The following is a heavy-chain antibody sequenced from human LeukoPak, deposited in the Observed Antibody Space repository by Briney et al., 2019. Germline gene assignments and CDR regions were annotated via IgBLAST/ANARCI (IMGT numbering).Heavy chain of an antibody. Sequence: TGGSLRLSCAASGFTFSSYSMNWVRQAPGKGLEWVSYISSSSSTIYYADSVKGRFTISRDNAKNSLYLQMNSLRAEDTAVYYCARDTGLLWFGESAAAGSLDYWGQGTLVTVSS. CDR1: GFTFSSYS. J-gene: IGHJ4*02. CDR2: ISSSSSTI. CDR3: ARDTGLLWFGESAAAGSLDY. V-gene: IGHV3-48*01. D-gene: IGHD3-10*01.